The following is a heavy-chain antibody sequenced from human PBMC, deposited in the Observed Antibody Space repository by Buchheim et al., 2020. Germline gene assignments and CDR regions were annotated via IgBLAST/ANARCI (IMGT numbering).Heavy chain of an antibody. V-gene: IGHV3-33*01. D-gene: IGHD3-22*01. CDR2: IWYDGSNK. CDR3: ARAYDSSGYSHLYYFDY. Sequence: QVQLVESGGGVVQPGRSLRLSCAASGFTFSSYGMHWVRQAPGKGLEWVAVIWYDGSNKYYADSVKGRFTISRDNSKNTLNLQMNSLRAEDTAVYYCARAYDSSGYSHLYYFDYWGQGTL. J-gene: IGHJ4*02. CDR1: GFTFSSYG.